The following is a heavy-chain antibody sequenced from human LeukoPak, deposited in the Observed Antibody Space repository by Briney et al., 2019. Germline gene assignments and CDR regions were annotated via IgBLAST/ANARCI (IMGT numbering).Heavy chain of an antibody. D-gene: IGHD2-15*01. CDR1: GGSFSSSSYS. CDR3: ARPSRGGGLSSFDD. CDR2: ISYSGST. Sequence: SETLSLTCTVSGGSFSSSSYSWGWIRQPPGKGLEWIGSISYSGSTYYNPSLKSRVTISVDTSNNQISLKLSSVTAADTAIYYCARPSRGGGLSSFDDWGQGTLVTVSS. J-gene: IGHJ4*02. V-gene: IGHV4-39*01.